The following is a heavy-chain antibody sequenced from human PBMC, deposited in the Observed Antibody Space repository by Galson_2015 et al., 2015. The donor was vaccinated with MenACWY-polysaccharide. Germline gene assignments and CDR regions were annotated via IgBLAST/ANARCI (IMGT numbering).Heavy chain of an antibody. J-gene: IGHJ6*02. V-gene: IGHV3-30*02. CDR1: GFTFSSYC. Sequence: SLRLSCATSGFTFSSYCMHWVRQAPGKGLEWVAFIRYDGSNKYYADSVKGRFTISRDNSKNTLYLQMSSLRAEDTAVFYCAKEPYGLGGMAVWGQGTTVTVSS. D-gene: IGHD3-10*01. CDR2: IRYDGSNK. CDR3: AKEPYGLGGMAV.